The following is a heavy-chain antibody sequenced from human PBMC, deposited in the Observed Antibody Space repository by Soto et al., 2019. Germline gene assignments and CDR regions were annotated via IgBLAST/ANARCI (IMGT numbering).Heavy chain of an antibody. CDR3: ARVDILTVYGCMDV. V-gene: IGHV4-59*12. D-gene: IGHD3-9*01. CDR2: IYYSGRT. Sequence: SETLSLTCTVSGGSIRDYFWTWIRQPPGKGLEWIGYIYYSGRTNYNPSLKSRVSISVDTSKNHFSLQLRSVTAADTAVYYCARVDILTVYGCMDVWGQPTTVTVSS. CDR1: GGSIRDYF. J-gene: IGHJ6*02.